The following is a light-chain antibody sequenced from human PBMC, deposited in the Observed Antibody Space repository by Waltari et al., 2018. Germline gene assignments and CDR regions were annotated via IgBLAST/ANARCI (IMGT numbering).Light chain of an antibody. CDR2: EVT. CDR3: TSYAGSNNYV. CDR1: SSDVGGYNY. J-gene: IGLJ1*01. V-gene: IGLV2-8*01. Sequence: QSALTQPPSASGSPGQSVTISCTGTSSDVGGYNYVSWYQQHPGKVPKVIIYEVTKRPSGVPDRFSGSKSGNTASLTVSVLQAEDEADYCCTSYAGSNNYVFGTGTKVTVL.